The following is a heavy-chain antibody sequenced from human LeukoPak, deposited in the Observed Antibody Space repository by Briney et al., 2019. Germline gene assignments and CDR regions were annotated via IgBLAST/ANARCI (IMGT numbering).Heavy chain of an antibody. V-gene: IGHV5-51*01. CDR3: ARLSSSWLAVDS. D-gene: IGHD6-13*01. CDR2: IYPGDSDA. J-gene: IGHJ4*02. CDR1: GYSLSSYW. Sequence: GESLKISCKGSGYSLSSYWIGWVRQMPGKGLEWMGIIYPGDSDARYSPSFEGQVTISVDKSISTAYLQWSSLKASDTAMYYCARLSSSWLAVDSWGQGTLVTVSS.